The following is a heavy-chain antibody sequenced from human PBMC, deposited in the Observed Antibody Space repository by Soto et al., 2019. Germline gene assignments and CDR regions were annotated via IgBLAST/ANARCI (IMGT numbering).Heavy chain of an antibody. CDR2: IKSKTDGGTT. Sequence: GGSLRLSCAASGFTFSNAWMSWVRQAPGKGLEWVGRIKSKTDGGTTDYAAPVKGRFTISRDDSKNTLYLQMNSLKTEDTAVYYCTTRFLEWLLKDYWGQGTLVTVSS. V-gene: IGHV3-15*01. CDR3: TTRFLEWLLKDY. CDR1: GFTFSNAW. J-gene: IGHJ4*02. D-gene: IGHD3-3*01.